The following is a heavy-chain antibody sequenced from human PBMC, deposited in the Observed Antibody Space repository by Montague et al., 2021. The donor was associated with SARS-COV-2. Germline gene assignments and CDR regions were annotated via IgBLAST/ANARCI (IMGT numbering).Heavy chain of an antibody. V-gene: IGHV3-21*01. CDR2: ISSSSSYI. D-gene: IGHD5-18*01. CDR3: ARQLDTAMVGDSYYYGMDV. CDR1: GFTFSTYS. Sequence: SLRLSCAVSGFTFSTYSMNWVRQAPGKGLEWVSSISSSSSYIYYAGSVKGRLTISRDNAKNSLYLQMNSLRAEDTAVYYCARQLDTAMVGDSYYYGMDVWGQGTTVTVSS. J-gene: IGHJ6*02.